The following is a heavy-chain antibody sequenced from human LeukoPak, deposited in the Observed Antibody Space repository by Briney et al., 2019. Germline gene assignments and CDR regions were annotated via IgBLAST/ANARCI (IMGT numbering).Heavy chain of an antibody. V-gene: IGHV3-15*01. CDR3: TTDRVIFGRSFDY. CDR1: GFSFSNDW. J-gene: IGHJ4*02. Sequence: GGPLRLSCAASGFSFSNDWMSWVRQAPGKGLEWVGRIKSRTDGGTSDYAAPVKGRFTISRDDSKSTLYLQMNSLKTEDTAVYYCTTDRVIFGRSFDYWGEGTLVTVSS. CDR2: IKSRTDGGTS. D-gene: IGHD3-3*02.